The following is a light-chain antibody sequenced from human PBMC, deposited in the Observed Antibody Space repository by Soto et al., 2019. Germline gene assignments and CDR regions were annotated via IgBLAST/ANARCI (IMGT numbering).Light chain of an antibody. CDR2: AAS. J-gene: IGKJ1*01. CDR1: QSISSY. CDR3: MKTLRTWT. V-gene: IGKV1-39*01. Sequence: DIQMTQSPSSLSASVGDRVTITCRASQSISSYLNWYQQKPGKAPKLLIYAASSLQSGVPSRFSGSGSGTDFTLTISRVEAEDVGVYYCMKTLRTWTFGHATKA.